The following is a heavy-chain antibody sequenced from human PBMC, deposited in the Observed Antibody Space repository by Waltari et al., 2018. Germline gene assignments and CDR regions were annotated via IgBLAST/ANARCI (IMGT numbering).Heavy chain of an antibody. V-gene: IGHV1-18*01. CDR2: INTYNGDT. CDR3: ARVSIAASGDFYFDY. CDR1: RYTFTSRG. D-gene: IGHD6-13*01. Sequence: QVQLVQSGAEVRTPGASVQVSCKAPRYTFTSRGIAWVRQAPGQGLEWMGWINTYNGDTEYAQELQDRVTISTDTSTSTAYMDLRSLRSGDTAMYFCARVSIAASGDFYFDYWGQGTLVTVSS. J-gene: IGHJ4*02.